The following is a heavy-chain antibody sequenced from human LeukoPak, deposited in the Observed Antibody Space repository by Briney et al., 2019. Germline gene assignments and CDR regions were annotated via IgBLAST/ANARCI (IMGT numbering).Heavy chain of an antibody. CDR1: GGSISSYY. Sequence: NPSETLSLTCTVSGGSISSYYWSWIRQPPGKGLEWIGYIYYSGSTNYNPSLKSRVTISVDTSKNQFSLKLSSVTAADTAVYYCAKSNGYGSIDIWGQGTMVTVSS. J-gene: IGHJ3*02. D-gene: IGHD3-22*01. CDR2: IYYSGST. V-gene: IGHV4-59*01. CDR3: AKSNGYGSIDI.